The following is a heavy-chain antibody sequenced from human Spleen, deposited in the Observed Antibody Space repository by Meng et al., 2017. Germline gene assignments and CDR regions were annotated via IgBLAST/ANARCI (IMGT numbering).Heavy chain of an antibody. Sequence: GESLKISCGASGFNFGDYIMHWVRQSPGKGLEWISRIVPDGGITTYADSVKGRFTVSRDNAKNTLYLQMNSLGADDTAVYYCARDLGWVLFDYWGQGALVTVSS. CDR2: IVPDGGIT. D-gene: IGHD3-3*01. J-gene: IGHJ4*02. CDR3: ARDLGWVLFDY. V-gene: IGHV3-74*01. CDR1: GFNFGDYI.